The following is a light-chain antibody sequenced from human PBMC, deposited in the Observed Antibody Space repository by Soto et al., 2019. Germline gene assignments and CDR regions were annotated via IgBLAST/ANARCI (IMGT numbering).Light chain of an antibody. CDR1: QSVSSN. V-gene: IGKV3-15*01. CDR3: QQYKSWPPIT. J-gene: IGKJ5*01. CDR2: GAS. Sequence: EIVMTQSPATLSVSPGEGATLSCRSSQSVSSNLTWYQQKPGQAPRLLIYGASTRATGVPARFSGSGSGTEFTLTISSLQSEDSAIYYCQQYKSWPPITFGQGTRLEI.